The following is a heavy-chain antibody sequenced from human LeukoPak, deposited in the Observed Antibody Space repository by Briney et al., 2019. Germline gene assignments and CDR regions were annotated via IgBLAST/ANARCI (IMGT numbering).Heavy chain of an antibody. V-gene: IGHV1-18*04. J-gene: IGHJ4*02. CDR1: GYTFTGYY. D-gene: IGHD5-18*01. CDR2: ISAYNGNT. Sequence: GASVKVSCKASGYTFTGYYMHWVRQAPGQGLEWMGWISAYNGNTNYAQKLQGRVTVTTDTSTSTAYMELRSLRSDDTAVYYCARAADVDTAMVTWGQGTLVTVSS. CDR3: ARAADVDTAMVT.